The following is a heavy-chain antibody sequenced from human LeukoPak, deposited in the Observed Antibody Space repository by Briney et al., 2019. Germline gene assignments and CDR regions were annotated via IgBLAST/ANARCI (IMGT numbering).Heavy chain of an antibody. J-gene: IGHJ4*02. Sequence: GGSLRLSCAASGFTFSSYSMNWVRQAPGKGLEWVSYISSSSSTIYYADSVKGRFTISRDNAKNSLYLQMNSLRAEDTAVYYCAKGVEMATIAPDYWGQGTLVTVSS. CDR1: GFTFSSYS. V-gene: IGHV3-48*04. CDR3: AKGVEMATIAPDY. D-gene: IGHD5-24*01. CDR2: ISSSSSTI.